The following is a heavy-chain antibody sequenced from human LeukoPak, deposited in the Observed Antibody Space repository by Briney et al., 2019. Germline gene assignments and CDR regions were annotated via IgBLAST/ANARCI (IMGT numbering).Heavy chain of an antibody. V-gene: IGHV4-59*08. J-gene: IGHJ5*02. CDR1: GVSFSGYY. CDR2: IYYSGST. Sequence: SETLSLTCAVYGVSFSGYYWSWIRQPPGKGLEWFGYIYYSGSTNYKSPLKSRVTMSGDTSKNQFSLELRSVTAADTAVYYCARHAESGYDRFDLWGQGTLVTVSS. D-gene: IGHD5-12*01. CDR3: ARHAESGYDRFDL.